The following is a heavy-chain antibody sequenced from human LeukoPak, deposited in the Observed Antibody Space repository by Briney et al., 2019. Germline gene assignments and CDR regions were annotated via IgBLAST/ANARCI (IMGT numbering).Heavy chain of an antibody. CDR3: ARVEVGY. CDR2: ISSSSSNI. CDR1: GFTFSSYN. D-gene: IGHD3-10*01. J-gene: IGHJ4*02. V-gene: IGHV3-21*01. Sequence: GGSLRLSCAASGFTFSSYNMNWVRQAPGKGLEWVSSISSSSSNIYYADSVKGRFTISRDNAKNSLYLQMDSLRAEDTAVYYCARVEVGYWGQGTLVTVSS.